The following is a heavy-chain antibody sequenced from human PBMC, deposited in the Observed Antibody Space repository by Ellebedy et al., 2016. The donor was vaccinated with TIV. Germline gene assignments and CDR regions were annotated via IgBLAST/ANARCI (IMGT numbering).Heavy chain of an antibody. CDR2: ISRSGANT. J-gene: IGHJ6*02. CDR3: AKDPYGDAYYYSGVDV. CDR1: GFTFSSYG. Sequence: PGGSLRLSCAASGFTFSSYGMHWVRQAPGKGLEWVSAISRSGANTYYADSVKGRFTISRDNSENTLYLQMNSLRAEDTALYFCAKDPYGDAYYYSGVDVWGQGTTVTVSS. V-gene: IGHV3-23*01. D-gene: IGHD4-17*01.